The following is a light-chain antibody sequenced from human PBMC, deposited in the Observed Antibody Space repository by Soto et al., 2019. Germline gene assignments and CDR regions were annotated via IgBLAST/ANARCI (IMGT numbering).Light chain of an antibody. Sequence: EIVMTQSPATLSVSPGERVTLSCRASQSISIDLAWYQQKPGQAPRLLIYGASTMATGIPARFSGSGSGTEYSLTISSMQSEEFAADYCQQYNNWPPWTFGQGTKVEIK. V-gene: IGKV3-15*01. J-gene: IGKJ1*01. CDR1: QSISID. CDR2: GAS. CDR3: QQYNNWPPWT.